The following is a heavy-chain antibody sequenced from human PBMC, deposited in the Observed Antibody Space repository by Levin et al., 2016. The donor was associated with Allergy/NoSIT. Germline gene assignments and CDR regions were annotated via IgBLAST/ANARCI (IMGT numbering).Heavy chain of an antibody. CDR2: IYYSGST. V-gene: IGHV4-31*03. Sequence: SETLSLTCTVSGGSISSGGYYWSWIRQHPGKGLEWIGYIYYSGSTYYNPSLKSRVTISVDTSKNQFSLKLSSVTAADTAVYYCARVQRGYCSSTSCHNDYWGQGTLVTVSS. D-gene: IGHD2-2*02. CDR1: GGSISSGGYY. CDR3: ARVQRGYCSSTSCHNDY. J-gene: IGHJ4*02.